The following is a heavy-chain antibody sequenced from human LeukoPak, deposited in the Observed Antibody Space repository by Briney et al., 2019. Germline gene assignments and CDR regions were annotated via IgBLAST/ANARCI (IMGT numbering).Heavy chain of an antibody. J-gene: IGHJ4*02. Sequence: SVKVSCKASGGTFSSYAISWVRQAPGQGLEWMGGIIPIFGTAHYAQKFQGRVTITADKSTSTAYMELSSLRSEDTAVYYCARGSLRYGSGSSVPYFDYWGQGTLVTVSS. CDR3: ARGSLRYGSGSSVPYFDY. CDR2: IIPIFGTA. D-gene: IGHD3-10*01. V-gene: IGHV1-69*06. CDR1: GGTFSSYA.